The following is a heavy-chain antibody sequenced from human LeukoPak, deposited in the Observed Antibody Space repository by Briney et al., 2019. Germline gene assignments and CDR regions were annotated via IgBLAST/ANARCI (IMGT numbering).Heavy chain of an antibody. CDR2: INPSGGST. V-gene: IGHV1-46*01. Sequence: ASVKVSCKASGYTFTSYYMHWVRQAPGQGLEWMGIINPSGGSTSYAQKFQGRVTMTRDTSTSTVYMELSSLRSEDTAVYYCARGAPSGQLLYGYFDYWGQGTLVTVSS. J-gene: IGHJ4*02. D-gene: IGHD2-2*02. CDR3: ARGAPSGQLLYGYFDY. CDR1: GYTFTSYY.